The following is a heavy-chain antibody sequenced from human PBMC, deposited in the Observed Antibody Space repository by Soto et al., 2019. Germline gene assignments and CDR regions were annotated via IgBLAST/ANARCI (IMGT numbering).Heavy chain of an antibody. CDR3: AREFHY. V-gene: IGHV4-4*07. CDR1: GGSISSYY. Sequence: SDTLSLTCIGSGGSISSYYWTWIRQPAGKGLEWIGRIYTSGTTNYNPSLKSRVTMSLDTSKNQFSLKLSSVTAADTAVYYCAREFHYWGQGTLVPVSP. J-gene: IGHJ4*02. CDR2: IYTSGTT.